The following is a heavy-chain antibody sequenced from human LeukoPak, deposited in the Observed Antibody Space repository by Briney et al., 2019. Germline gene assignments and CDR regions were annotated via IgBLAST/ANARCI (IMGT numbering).Heavy chain of an antibody. CDR3: ATKTPFAVAPRG. J-gene: IGHJ4*02. CDR2: ISYDGNNK. D-gene: IGHD6-19*01. CDR1: GFTFSDFG. V-gene: IGHV3-30*03. Sequence: GGSLRLSCAASGFTFSDFGMHWVRQAPGRGLEWVAVISYDGNNKYYADSVKGRFTISRDNSRNTLYLQMNSLRPEDTAVYYCATKTPFAVAPRGWGQGTLVTV.